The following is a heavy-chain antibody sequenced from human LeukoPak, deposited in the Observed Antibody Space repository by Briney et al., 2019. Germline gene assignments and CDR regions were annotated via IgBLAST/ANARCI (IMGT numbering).Heavy chain of an antibody. CDR3: AKSSHSNAWDDFDY. D-gene: IGHD5-18*01. CDR2: IADSGGDT. V-gene: IGHV3-23*01. Sequence: GGSLRLSCAASGFTFTSYVMNWVRQAPGQGLEWVXTIADSGGDTYYADSVKGRFTVSRDDSENTLYLQMHSLRAEDTATYYCAKSSHSNAWDDFDYWGQGTLVTVSS. J-gene: IGHJ4*02. CDR1: GFTFTSYV.